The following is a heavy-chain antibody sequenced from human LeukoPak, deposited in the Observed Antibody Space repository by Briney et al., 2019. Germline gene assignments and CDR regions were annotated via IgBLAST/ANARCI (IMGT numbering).Heavy chain of an antibody. CDR1: GFTFSQYS. Sequence: GGSLRLSCAASGFTFSQYSMHWVRQAPGKGLEWVAVISYDGSEKSYGDSVKGRFTVPRDNSISTLYLQMSSLRAEDTAVYSCARNLAKSYLLDYGAQGTGVCVSS. CDR2: ISYDGSEK. J-gene: IGHJ4*02. CDR3: ARNLAKSYLLDY. V-gene: IGHV3-30-3*01. D-gene: IGHD3-10*01.